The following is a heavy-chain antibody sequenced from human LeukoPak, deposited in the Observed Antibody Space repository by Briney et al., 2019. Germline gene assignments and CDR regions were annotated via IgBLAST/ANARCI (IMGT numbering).Heavy chain of an antibody. V-gene: IGHV4-4*07. CDR1: GGSISSYY. CDR3: ARENSGSYREFDY. Sequence: TSETLSLTCTVSGGSISSYYWSWIRQPAGKGLEWIGRLYTSGSTNYNASLKSRVSMSVDTSKNQFSLKLSSVTAADTAVFYCARENSGSYREFDYWGQGTLVTVSS. D-gene: IGHD1-26*01. CDR2: LYTSGST. J-gene: IGHJ4*02.